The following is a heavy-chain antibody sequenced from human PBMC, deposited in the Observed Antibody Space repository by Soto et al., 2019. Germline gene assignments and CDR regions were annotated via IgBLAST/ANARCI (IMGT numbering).Heavy chain of an antibody. D-gene: IGHD4-17*01. V-gene: IGHV1-69*02. CDR1: GGTFSSYT. Sequence: QVQLVQSGAEVKKPGSSVKVSCKASGGTFSSYTISWVRQAPGQGLEWMGRIIPILGITNYAQKFQGRVTITADKSTSTAYMELSSLRSEDTAVYYCARSPYGDYLFDYWGQGTLVTVSS. J-gene: IGHJ4*02. CDR2: IIPILGIT. CDR3: ARSPYGDYLFDY.